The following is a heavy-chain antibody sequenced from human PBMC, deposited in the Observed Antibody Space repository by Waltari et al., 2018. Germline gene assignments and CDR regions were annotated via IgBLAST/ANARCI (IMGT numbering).Heavy chain of an antibody. D-gene: IGHD3-3*01. J-gene: IGHJ4*02. CDR1: GASLDTTTHY. CDR2: IYYPGTT. CDR3: ARHINFWSGYYFDS. Sequence: QLQLQESGPQLVKPSETLSLTCTVSGASLDTTTHYWGWVRQPPGKGLEWIGSIYYPGTTYYNPSLKSRMTISADTSKTQFSLRLSSVTAADTAVYYCARHINFWSGYYFDSWGQGTLVTVSS. V-gene: IGHV4-39*01.